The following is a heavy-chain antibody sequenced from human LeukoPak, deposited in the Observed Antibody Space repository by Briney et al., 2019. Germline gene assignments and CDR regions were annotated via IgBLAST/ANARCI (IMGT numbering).Heavy chain of an antibody. V-gene: IGHV1-46*01. CDR2: INRSGGST. CDR1: GYTFTSYY. CDR3: ARGMAEDVVVAAFVN. Sequence: ASVKVSCKASGYTFTSYYMHWVRQAPGHAREGMGIINRSGGSTSYAQKFQGKVTMNRDPSTRTVYMEMSSLRSEDTAVYYCARGMAEDVVVAAFVNWGQGTLVTVSS. J-gene: IGHJ4*02. D-gene: IGHD2-15*01.